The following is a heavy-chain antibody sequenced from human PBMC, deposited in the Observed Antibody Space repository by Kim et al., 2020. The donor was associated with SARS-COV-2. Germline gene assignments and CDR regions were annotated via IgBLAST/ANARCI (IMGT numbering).Heavy chain of an antibody. CDR2: IYYSGTT. D-gene: IGHD2-2*01. V-gene: IGHV4-39*01. Sequence: TGLEWIGSIYYSGTTHSSPSLKGRVTISVDTSKNQFSLKLSSVTAADTAVYYCAGHSRIVVVPAAILAWGQGTLVTVSS. CDR3: AGHSRIVVVPAAILA. J-gene: IGHJ5*02.